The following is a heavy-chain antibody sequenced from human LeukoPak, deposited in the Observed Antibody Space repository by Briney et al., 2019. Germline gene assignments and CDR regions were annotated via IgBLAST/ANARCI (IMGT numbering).Heavy chain of an antibody. CDR1: GFTFSNYW. V-gene: IGHV3-7*01. Sequence: PGGSLRLSCAASGFTFSNYWMSWVRQAPGKGLEGVANIKQDGSEKYYVDSVKGRFTISRDNAKNSLYLQMNSLRAEDTAVYYCARDTWYFDLWGRGTLVTVSS. J-gene: IGHJ2*01. CDR3: ARDTWYFDL. CDR2: IKQDGSEK.